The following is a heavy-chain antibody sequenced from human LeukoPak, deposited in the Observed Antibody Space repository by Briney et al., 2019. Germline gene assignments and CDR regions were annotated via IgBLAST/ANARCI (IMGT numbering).Heavy chain of an antibody. CDR1: GGSISSYY. V-gene: IGHV4-59*01. D-gene: IGHD3-22*01. J-gene: IGHJ5*02. Sequence: SETLSLTCTVSGGSISSYYWSWIRQPPGKGLEWIGYIYYSGSTNYNPSLKSRVTISVDTSKNQFSLKLSSVTAADTAVYYCARFCKYYDSSGYYYGFDPWGQGTLVTVSS. CDR2: IYYSGST. CDR3: ARFCKYYDSSGYYYGFDP.